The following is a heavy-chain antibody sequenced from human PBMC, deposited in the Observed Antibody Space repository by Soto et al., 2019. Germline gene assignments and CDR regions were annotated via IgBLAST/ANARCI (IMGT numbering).Heavy chain of an antibody. CDR1: GGTFSSYA. J-gene: IGHJ5*02. Sequence: EASVKVSCKASGGTFSSYAISWVRQAPGQGLEWMGGIIPIFGTANYAQKFQGRVTITADESTSTAYMELSSLRSEDTAVYYCAREGGKYNWFDPWGQGTLVTVSS. D-gene: IGHD1-26*01. CDR3: AREGGKYNWFDP. CDR2: IIPIFGTA. V-gene: IGHV1-69*13.